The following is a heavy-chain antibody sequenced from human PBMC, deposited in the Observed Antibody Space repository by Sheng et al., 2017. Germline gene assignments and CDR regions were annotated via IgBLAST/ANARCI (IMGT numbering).Heavy chain of an antibody. D-gene: IGHD3-9*01. CDR1: GGTFSSYA. Sequence: QVQLVQSGAEVKKPGSSVKVSCKASGGTFSSYAISWVRQAPGQGLEWMGGIIPIFGTANYAQKFQGRVTITTDESTSTAYMELSSLRSEDTAVYYCARVSRNYDILTGYPGVYYYYYMDVWGKGTTVTVSS. CDR2: IIPIFGTA. CDR3: ARVSRNYDILTGYPGVYYYYYMDV. J-gene: IGHJ6*03. V-gene: IGHV1-69*05.